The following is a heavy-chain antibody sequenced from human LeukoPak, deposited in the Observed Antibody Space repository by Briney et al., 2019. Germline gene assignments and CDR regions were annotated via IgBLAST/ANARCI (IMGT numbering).Heavy chain of an antibody. CDR1: GFTFSSYE. CDR2: ISSSGSTI. J-gene: IGHJ4*02. Sequence: GGSLRLSCAASGFTFSSYELNWVRQAPGKGLEWVSYISSSGSTIYYADSVKGRFTISRDNAKNSLYLQMNSLRAEDTAVYYCARDDSSSWPGYFDYWGQGTLVTVSS. D-gene: IGHD6-13*01. CDR3: ARDDSSSWPGYFDY. V-gene: IGHV3-48*03.